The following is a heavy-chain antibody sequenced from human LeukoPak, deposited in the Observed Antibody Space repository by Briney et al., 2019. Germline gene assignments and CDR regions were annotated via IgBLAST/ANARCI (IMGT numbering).Heavy chain of an antibody. D-gene: IGHD3-3*01. V-gene: IGHV4-30-4*01. CDR3: AGEVRFLEWFD. J-gene: IGHJ4*02. CDR2: IYYSGST. CDR1: GGSISSGDYY. Sequence: PSETLSLTCTVSGGSISSGDYYWSWIRQPPGKGLEWIGYIYYSGSTYYNPSLKSRVTISVDTSKNQFSLKLSSVTAADTAVYYCAGEVRFLEWFDWGQGTLVTVSS.